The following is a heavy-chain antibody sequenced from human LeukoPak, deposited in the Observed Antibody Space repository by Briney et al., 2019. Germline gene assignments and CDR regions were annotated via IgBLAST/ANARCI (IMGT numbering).Heavy chain of an antibody. CDR1: GFTFSSYE. Sequence: GGSLRLSGAASGFTFSSYEMNWVRQAPGKGLEWVSYISSSGSTIYYADSVKGRFTISRDNAKNSLYLQMNSLRAEDTAVYYCARDRPPSYGGNSDAFDIWGQGTMVTVSS. V-gene: IGHV3-48*03. D-gene: IGHD4-23*01. J-gene: IGHJ3*02. CDR3: ARDRPPSYGGNSDAFDI. CDR2: ISSSGSTI.